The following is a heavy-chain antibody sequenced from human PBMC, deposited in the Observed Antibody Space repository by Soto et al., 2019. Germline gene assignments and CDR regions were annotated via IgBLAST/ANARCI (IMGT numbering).Heavy chain of an antibody. J-gene: IGHJ6*02. CDR1: GFIFSNYA. V-gene: IGHV3-23*01. Sequence: EVQVLESGGGLVQPGGSLRLSCAASGFIFSNYAFNWVRKLQGRGLGWVSGISYSGGSTNYADSVKGRFTFSRDNSKNTLYLQMDSLRAEDTAVYYCAKSPGSHYYYAMDVWGQGTTVTVSS. CDR3: AKSPGSHYYYAMDV. CDR2: ISYSGGST.